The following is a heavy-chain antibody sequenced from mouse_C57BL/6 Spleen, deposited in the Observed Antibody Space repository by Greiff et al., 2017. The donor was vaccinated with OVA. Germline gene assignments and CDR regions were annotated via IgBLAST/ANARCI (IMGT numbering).Heavy chain of an antibody. CDR1: GFTFSSYT. V-gene: IGHV5-9*01. Sequence: EVKLVESGGGLVKPGGSLKLSCAASGFTFSSYTMSWVRQTPEKRLEWVATISGGGGNTYYPDSVKGRFTISRDNAKNTLYLQMSSLRSEDTALYYCAREGDDYDAGSYFDYWGQGTTLTVSS. CDR2: ISGGGGNT. CDR3: AREGDDYDAGSYFDY. D-gene: IGHD2-4*01. J-gene: IGHJ2*01.